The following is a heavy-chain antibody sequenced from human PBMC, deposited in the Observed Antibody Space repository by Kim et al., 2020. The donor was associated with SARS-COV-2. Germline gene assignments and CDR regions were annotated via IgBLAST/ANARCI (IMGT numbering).Heavy chain of an antibody. V-gene: IGHV1-46*01. Sequence: ASVKVSCKASGYTFTSYYMHWVRQAPGQGLEWMGIINPSGGSTSYAQKFQGRVTMTRDTSTSTVYMELSSLRSEDTAVYYCARDGFGTGYPNLHLDYWGQGTLVTVSS. CDR3: ARDGFGTGYPNLHLDY. D-gene: IGHD2-8*02. J-gene: IGHJ4*02. CDR2: INPSGGST. CDR1: GYTFTSYY.